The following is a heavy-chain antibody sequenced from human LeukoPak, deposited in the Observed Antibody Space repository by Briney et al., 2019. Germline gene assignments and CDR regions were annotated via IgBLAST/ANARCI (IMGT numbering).Heavy chain of an antibody. V-gene: IGHV4-34*01. J-gene: IGHJ4*02. D-gene: IGHD3-10*01. CDR1: VGSFSGYY. CDR3: ARGRRYYYGSGGIEDY. CDR2: INHSGST. Sequence: SETLSLTCAVYVGSFSGYYWSWIRQPPGKGLEWIGEINHSGSTNYNPSLRSRVTISVDTSKNQFYLKLSSVTAADTAVYDCARGRRYYYGSGGIEDYWGQGTLVTVSS.